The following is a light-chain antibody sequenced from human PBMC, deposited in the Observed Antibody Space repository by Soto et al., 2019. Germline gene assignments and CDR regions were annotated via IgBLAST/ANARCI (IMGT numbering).Light chain of an antibody. CDR3: QQYSSSRT. V-gene: IGKV3-20*01. CDR1: QSVSSN. CDR2: GGS. Sequence: EIVMTQSPATLSVSPGERATLSCRASQSVSSNLAWYQQKPGQAPRLLIYGGSSRATGIPVRFSGSGSETDFTLTITRLEPEDFAMHYCQQYSSSRTFGQGTKVDIK. J-gene: IGKJ1*01.